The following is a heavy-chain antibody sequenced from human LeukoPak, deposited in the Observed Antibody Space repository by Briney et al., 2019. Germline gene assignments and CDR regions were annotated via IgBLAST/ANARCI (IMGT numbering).Heavy chain of an antibody. Sequence: PGGSLRLSCAASGFTFSSYSMNWVRQAPGKGLEWVSSIATSSDYIYYAGSLKGRFTISRDNAKNSLYLHMNSLRPDDTAVYYCARGRSITILRGVAIGDGFDIWGQGTKVTVS. CDR2: IATSSDYI. V-gene: IGHV3-21*06. CDR1: GFTFSSYS. D-gene: IGHD3-10*01. CDR3: ARGRSITILRGVAIGDGFDI. J-gene: IGHJ3*02.